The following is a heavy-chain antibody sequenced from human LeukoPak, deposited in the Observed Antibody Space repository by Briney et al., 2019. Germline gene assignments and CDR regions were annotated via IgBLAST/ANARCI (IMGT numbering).Heavy chain of an antibody. Sequence: PGGCLRLSCAAPGDYWMSWVRQPPGKGLEWVANIKQDGSEEYYVDSVKGRFTISRDNAKNSLYLQMNSLRAEDTAVYYCAGSSGWARYFDNWGQGTLVTVSS. D-gene: IGHD6-19*01. J-gene: IGHJ4*02. CDR1: GDYW. CDR3: AGSSGWARYFDN. CDR2: IKQDGSEE. V-gene: IGHV3-7*05.